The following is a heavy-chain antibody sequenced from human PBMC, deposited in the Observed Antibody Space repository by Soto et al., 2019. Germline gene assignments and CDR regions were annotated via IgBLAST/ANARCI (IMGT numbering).Heavy chain of an antibody. V-gene: IGHV1-69*06. Sequence: QVQLVQSGAEVKKPGSSVKVSCKASGGTFSSYAISWVRQAPGQGLEWMGGIIPIFGTANYAQKFQGRVTITADKSTSTAYMELSSLRSEDTAVYYCARPTLAYCGGDCYFNFDYWGQSTLVTVSS. CDR1: GGTFSSYA. CDR2: IIPIFGTA. J-gene: IGHJ4*02. CDR3: ARPTLAYCGGDCYFNFDY. D-gene: IGHD2-21*02.